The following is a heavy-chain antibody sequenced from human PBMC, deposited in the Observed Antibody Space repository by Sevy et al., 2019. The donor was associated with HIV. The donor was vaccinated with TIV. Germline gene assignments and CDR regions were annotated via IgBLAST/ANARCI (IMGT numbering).Heavy chain of an antibody. Sequence: GGSLRLSCAASGFNFSSYGMHWVRQAPGKGLELVAVISYDGSSKYYAESVKGRFTISRDNSKNTLYLQISSLRAEDTAVYYCAKESGSYYDFWSGHDAFDIWGQGTMVTVSS. D-gene: IGHD3-3*01. J-gene: IGHJ3*02. CDR2: ISYDGSSK. CDR3: AKESGSYYDFWSGHDAFDI. CDR1: GFNFSSYG. V-gene: IGHV3-30*18.